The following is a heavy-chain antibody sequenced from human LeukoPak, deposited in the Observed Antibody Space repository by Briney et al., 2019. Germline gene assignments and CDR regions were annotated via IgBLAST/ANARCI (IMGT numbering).Heavy chain of an antibody. J-gene: IGHJ4*02. V-gene: IGHV3-15*01. CDR2: IKSKTDGGTT. CDR1: GFTFSNAW. CDR3: TTGNYYYGSGSFY. D-gene: IGHD3-10*01. Sequence: PGGSLRLSCAASGFTFSNAWMSWVRQAPGKGREWVGRIKSKTDGGTTDYAAPVKGRFTISRDDSKNTLYLQMNSLKPEDTAVYYCTTGNYYYGSGSFYWGQGTLVTVSS.